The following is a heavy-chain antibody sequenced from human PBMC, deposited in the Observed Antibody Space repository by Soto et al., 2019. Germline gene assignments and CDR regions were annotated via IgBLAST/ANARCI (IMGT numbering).Heavy chain of an antibody. D-gene: IGHD3-10*01. V-gene: IGHV3-9*01. CDR2: ISWNSAYI. CDR3: AKDNGIYYYGSGMSAFDI. Sequence: QPGGSLRLSCAASGFTFDDYAMHWVRQAPGKGLEWVSGISWNSAYIGYAGSVKGRFTISRDNAKDSLSLQMNSLRAEDTALYYCAKDNGIYYYGSGMSAFDIWGQGTMVTVSS. J-gene: IGHJ3*02. CDR1: GFTFDDYA.